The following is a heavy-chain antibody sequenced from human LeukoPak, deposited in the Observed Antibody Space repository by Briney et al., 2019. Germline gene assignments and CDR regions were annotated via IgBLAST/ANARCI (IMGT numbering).Heavy chain of an antibody. CDR2: ISNTGDNT. V-gene: IGHV3-23*01. J-gene: IGHJ4*02. CDR1: GFTVSSNY. D-gene: IGHD2-2*02. Sequence: GGSLRLSCAASGFTVSSNYMSWVRQAPGKGLEWVSSISNTGDNTYYPDSVNGRFTISRDNSKNTLYLQMNSLRAEDTAVYYCAKKGCSSTTCYIDYWGQGTLVTVSS. CDR3: AKKGCSSTTCYIDY.